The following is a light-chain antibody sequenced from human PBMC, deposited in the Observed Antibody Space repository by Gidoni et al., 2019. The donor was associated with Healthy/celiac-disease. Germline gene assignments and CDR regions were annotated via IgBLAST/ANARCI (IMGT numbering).Light chain of an antibody. CDR3: CSYAGSSTSYVV. CDR1: SSAVGSYNL. Sequence: QSALTQPSSVYGSPGQSITISCTGTSSAVGSYNLVSWYQQHTGKAPKLMIYEGRQRPYGVSNRFSGSKSGNTASLTISVLQAEDEADYYCCSYAGSSTSYVVFGGGTKLTVL. J-gene: IGLJ2*01. V-gene: IGLV2-23*01. CDR2: EGR.